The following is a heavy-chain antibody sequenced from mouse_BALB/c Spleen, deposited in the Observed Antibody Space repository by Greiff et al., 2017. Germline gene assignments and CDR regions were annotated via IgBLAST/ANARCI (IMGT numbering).Heavy chain of an antibody. J-gene: IGHJ3*01. V-gene: IGHV2-9*02. Sequence: VMLVESGPGLVAPSQSLSITCTVSGFSLTSYGVHWVRQPPGKGLEWLGVIWAGGSTNYNSALMSRLSISKDNSKNQVFLKMNSLQTDDTAMYYCASYYYGSTWFAYWGQGTLVTVSA. D-gene: IGHD1-1*01. CDR3: ASYYYGSTWFAY. CDR2: IWAGGST. CDR1: GFSLTSYG.